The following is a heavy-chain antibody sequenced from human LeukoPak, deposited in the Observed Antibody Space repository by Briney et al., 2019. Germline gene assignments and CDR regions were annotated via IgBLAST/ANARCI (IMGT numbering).Heavy chain of an antibody. D-gene: IGHD4-23*01. CDR1: GFSFSSYS. J-gene: IGHJ4*02. Sequence: GGSLRLSCAASGFSFSSYSMHWVRQAPGKGLEWVSSISGRSDGPYYADSVKGRFTTSRDNSKSTMYLQINNVRAEDAAVYYCAKDPLNYGGHYFDNWGQGARVTVSS. CDR3: AKDPLNYGGHYFDN. CDR2: ISGRSDGP. V-gene: IGHV3-23*01.